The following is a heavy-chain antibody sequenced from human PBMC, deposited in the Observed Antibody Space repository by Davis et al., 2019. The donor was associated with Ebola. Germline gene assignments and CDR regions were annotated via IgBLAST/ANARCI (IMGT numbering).Heavy chain of an antibody. Sequence: AASVKVSCKASGYTFTSYGISWVRQAPGQGLEWMGWISAYNGNTNYAQKLQGRVTMTTDTSTSTAYMELSSLRAEDTAVYYCARDPRYSNYFVGMDVWGQGTTVTVSS. V-gene: IGHV1-18*01. CDR3: ARDPRYSNYFVGMDV. J-gene: IGHJ6*02. D-gene: IGHD4-11*01. CDR1: GYTFTSYG. CDR2: ISAYNGNT.